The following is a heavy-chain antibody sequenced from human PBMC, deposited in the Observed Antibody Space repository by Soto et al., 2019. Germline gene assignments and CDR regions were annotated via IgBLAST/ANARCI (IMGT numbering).Heavy chain of an antibody. CDR1: GGSVSSGSYY. D-gene: IGHD1-26*01. J-gene: IGHJ3*02. Sequence: QVQLQESGPGLVKPSETLSLTCTVSGGSVSSGSYYWSWIRQPPGKGLEWIGYIYYSGSTNYNPSLKSRVTISVDTSKNQFSMKLSSVTVADTAVYYCARVEWELTDNAFDIWGQGTMVTVSS. CDR2: IYYSGST. V-gene: IGHV4-61*01. CDR3: ARVEWELTDNAFDI.